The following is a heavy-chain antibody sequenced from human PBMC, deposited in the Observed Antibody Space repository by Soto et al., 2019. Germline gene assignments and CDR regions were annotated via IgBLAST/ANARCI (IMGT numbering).Heavy chain of an antibody. J-gene: IGHJ4*02. CDR3: AGGYGGNSGKY. CDR2: IDYSGRT. D-gene: IGHD4-17*01. Sequence: QLQLQESGPGLVKPSETLPLTCTVSGGSISSNNYYWGWIRQPPGKGLEWIGSIDYSGRTYYNPSLNSRVTISVDTAKNQFSLKLNSLTAADTGVHYCAGGYGGNSGKYWGQGTLVTVSS. V-gene: IGHV4-39*01. CDR1: GGSISSNNYY.